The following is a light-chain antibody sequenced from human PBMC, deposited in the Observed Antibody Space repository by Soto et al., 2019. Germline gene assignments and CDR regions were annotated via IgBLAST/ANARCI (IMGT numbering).Light chain of an antibody. J-gene: IGLJ3*02. CDR3: AAWDDILNGWV. CDR2: SNN. CDR1: SSNIGSNT. Sequence: QSVLTQPPSASGTPGQRVTISCSGSSSNIGSNTVNWYQQLPGTAPKLLIHSNNQRPSGVPDRFSGSKSGTSASLAISGLQSEDEADYYCAAWDDILNGWVFGGGTKLTVL. V-gene: IGLV1-44*01.